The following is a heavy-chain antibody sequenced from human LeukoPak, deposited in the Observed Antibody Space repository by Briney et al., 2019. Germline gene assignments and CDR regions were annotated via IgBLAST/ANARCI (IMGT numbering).Heavy chain of an antibody. CDR1: GYTFTSNG. CDR3: TRPKDSGSHLFLFDY. J-gene: IGHJ4*02. V-gene: IGHV1-18*01. CDR2: ISTYNGNT. D-gene: IGHD1-26*01. Sequence: ASVKVSCKASGYTFTSNGITWVRQAPGQGLEWMGWISTYNGNTKYEQKFQGRVTMTTDTSTSTAYMELSSLRSEDTAVYYCTRPKDSGSHLFLFDYWGQGTLVTVSS.